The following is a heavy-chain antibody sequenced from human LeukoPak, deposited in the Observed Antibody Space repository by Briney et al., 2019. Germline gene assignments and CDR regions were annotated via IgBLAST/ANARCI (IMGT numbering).Heavy chain of an antibody. D-gene: IGHD1-26*01. CDR3: ARDRESEVGATNPNWFDP. J-gene: IGHJ5*02. Sequence: GGSLRLSCAASGFTFSSYSMNWVRQAPGKGLEWVSSISSSSSYIYYADSVKGRFTISRDNAKNSLYLQMNSLRAEDTAVYYCARDRESEVGATNPNWFDPWGQGTLVTVSS. CDR1: GFTFSSYS. V-gene: IGHV3-21*01. CDR2: ISSSSSYI.